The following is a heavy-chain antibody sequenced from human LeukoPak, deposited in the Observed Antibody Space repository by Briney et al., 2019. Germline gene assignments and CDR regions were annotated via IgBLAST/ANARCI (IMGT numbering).Heavy chain of an antibody. Sequence: GGSLRLSCVASGFSFSTHWMHWVRQAPGKGLEWVDTINLGGTNKYYVDAVKGRFSISRDDATSSLHLQMNSLRVEDTAVYYCAGIDADWGQGTLVTVSS. V-gene: IGHV3-7*03. CDR2: INLGGTNK. D-gene: IGHD3-9*01. CDR1: GFSFSTHW. J-gene: IGHJ4*02. CDR3: AGIDAD.